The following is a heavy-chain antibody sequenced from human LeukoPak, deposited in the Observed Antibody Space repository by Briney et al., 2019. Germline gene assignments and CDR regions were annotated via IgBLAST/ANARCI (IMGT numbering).Heavy chain of an antibody. Sequence: PSETLSLTCAGYGGSFSGYYWSWIRQHPGKGLEWIGYIYYSGSTYYNPSLKSRVTISVDTSKNQFSLKLSSVTAADTAVYYCARGLRYYDSSGYFDEIDYWGQGTLVTVSS. CDR1: GGSFSGYY. V-gene: IGHV4-31*11. J-gene: IGHJ4*02. D-gene: IGHD3-22*01. CDR3: ARGLRYYDSSGYFDEIDY. CDR2: IYYSGST.